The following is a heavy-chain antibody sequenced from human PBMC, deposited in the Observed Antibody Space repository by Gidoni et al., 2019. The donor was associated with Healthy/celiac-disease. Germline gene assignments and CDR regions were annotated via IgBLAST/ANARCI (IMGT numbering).Heavy chain of an antibody. D-gene: IGHD2-15*01. V-gene: IGHV1-8*01. CDR2: MNPNSGNK. J-gene: IGHJ5*02. Sequence: QVQLVQSGAEVKKPGASVKVSCKASGYTFTSSDINWVRQATGQGLEWMGWMNPNSGNKGYAQKFQGRVTMTRNTSISTAYMELSSLRSEDTAVYYCARAANEYCSGGSCLWGWFDPWGQGTLVTVSS. CDR3: ARAANEYCSGGSCLWGWFDP. CDR1: GYTFTSSD.